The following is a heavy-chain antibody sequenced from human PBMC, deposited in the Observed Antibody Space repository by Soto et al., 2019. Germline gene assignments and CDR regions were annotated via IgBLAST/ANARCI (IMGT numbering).Heavy chain of an antibody. D-gene: IGHD4-17*01. Sequence: QITLKESGPTLVKPTQTLTLTCTFSGFSLSTSGVGVGWIRQPPGKALEWLALIYWDDDKRYSPSLKSRLTSTKDTSKNHVVLTRTNMDPVDTATYYCAHRRDYVDYDKTPYYFDYWGQGTLVTVSS. J-gene: IGHJ4*02. CDR3: AHRRDYVDYDKTPYYFDY. CDR2: IYWDDDK. V-gene: IGHV2-5*02. CDR1: GFSLSTSGVG.